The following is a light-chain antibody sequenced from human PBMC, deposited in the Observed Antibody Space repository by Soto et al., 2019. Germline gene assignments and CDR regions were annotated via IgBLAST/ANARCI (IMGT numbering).Light chain of an antibody. Sequence: EIVLTQSPGTVSLSPGERATLSCRASQSVTSSYLAWWQQKPGQAPRLLIYGVSSRATGIPDRFSGSGAGTDFTLTISRLEPEDFAVYYCQQYGDSPLTFGGGTKVEIK. CDR3: QQYGDSPLT. CDR2: GVS. CDR1: QSVTSSY. J-gene: IGKJ4*01. V-gene: IGKV3-20*01.